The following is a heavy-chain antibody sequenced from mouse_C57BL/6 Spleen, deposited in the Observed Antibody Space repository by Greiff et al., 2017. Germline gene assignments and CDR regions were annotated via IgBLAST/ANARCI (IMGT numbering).Heavy chain of an antibody. D-gene: IGHD2-5*01. CDR3: ARENYYSNRPDDWFAY. CDR1: GFTFSDYG. V-gene: IGHV5-17*01. Sequence: EVKLVESGGGLVKPGGSLKLSCAASGFTFSDYGMHWVRQAPEKGLEWVAYISSGSSTIYYADTVKGRFTISRDNAKNTLFLQMTSLRSEDTAMYYCARENYYSNRPDDWFAYWGQGTLVTVSA. CDR2: ISSGSSTI. J-gene: IGHJ3*01.